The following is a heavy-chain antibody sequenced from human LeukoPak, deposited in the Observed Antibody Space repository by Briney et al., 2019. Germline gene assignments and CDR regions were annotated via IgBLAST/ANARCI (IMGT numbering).Heavy chain of an antibody. Sequence: PSETLSFTCSVSKGSMTSDSYYWAWVRQPPGKGLEWIGSIFYSGKTYYSASLKSRVTVSLDTSKKNFSLRLSSVTAAYTAVYYCARLWIVATWFDAWGQGALVTVSS. J-gene: IGHJ5*02. D-gene: IGHD2-2*03. CDR2: IFYSGKT. CDR3: ARLWIVATWFDA. CDR1: KGSMTSDSYY. V-gene: IGHV4-39*02.